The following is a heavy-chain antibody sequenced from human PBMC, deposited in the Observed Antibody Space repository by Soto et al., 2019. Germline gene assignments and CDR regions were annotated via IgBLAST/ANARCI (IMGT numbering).Heavy chain of an antibody. Sequence: QVQLVESGGGVVQPGRSLRLSCEVSGFTFSTYAMHWVRQAPGKGLEWVAVILYDGSYKYYADSVKGRFTISRDNSKNTLYLQMNSPSTEDTAVYFSARDVNRGWNYPAYWGQGTLVTVSS. CDR2: ILYDGSYK. J-gene: IGHJ4*02. D-gene: IGHD1-7*01. CDR1: GFTFSTYA. CDR3: ARDVNRGWNYPAY. V-gene: IGHV3-30-3*01.